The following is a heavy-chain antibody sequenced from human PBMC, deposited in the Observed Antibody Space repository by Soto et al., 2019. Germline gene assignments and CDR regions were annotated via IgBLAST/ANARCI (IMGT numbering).Heavy chain of an antibody. V-gene: IGHV2-5*01. CDR2: IYWTDDK. CDR1: GFSLSTSGVA. J-gene: IGHJ4*02. Sequence: KESGPTLVNPTQTLTLTCPFSGFSLSTSGVAVGWIRQPPGKALEWLAFIYWTDDKRYSPSLRSRLTITKDTSTNQVVFTMTNMDPVDTATYYCAHSTPPGGHFDYWGQGTLVTVSS. CDR3: AHSTPPGGHFDY. D-gene: IGHD2-15*01.